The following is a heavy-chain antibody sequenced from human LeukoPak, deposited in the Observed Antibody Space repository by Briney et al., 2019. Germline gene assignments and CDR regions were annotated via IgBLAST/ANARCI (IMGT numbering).Heavy chain of an antibody. Sequence: SGGSLRLSCAASGFTFSSYAMSWVRQAPGKGLEWVSAISGSGGSTYYADSVKGRFTISRDNSKNTLYLQMNSLRAEDTAVYYCAKRKVVVVPAAEFDYWGQGTLVTVSS. CDR2: ISGSGGST. D-gene: IGHD2-2*01. V-gene: IGHV3-23*01. J-gene: IGHJ4*02. CDR1: GFTFSSYA. CDR3: AKRKVVVVPAAEFDY.